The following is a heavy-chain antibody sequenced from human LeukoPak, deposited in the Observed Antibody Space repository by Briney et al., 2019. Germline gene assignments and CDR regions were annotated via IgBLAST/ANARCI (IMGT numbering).Heavy chain of an antibody. V-gene: IGHV4-39*01. Sequence: KTSETLSLTCTVSGGSVSGSTDHWGWIRQPPGKGLEWIGIVYPSGATYYNPSLKSRVTISVDTSKNQFSLRLSSVTATDTAVYFCARQNSSGLDSWGQGTLVTVSS. J-gene: IGHJ4*02. CDR3: ARQNSSGLDS. CDR2: VYPSGAT. CDR1: GGSVSGSTDH. D-gene: IGHD3-22*01.